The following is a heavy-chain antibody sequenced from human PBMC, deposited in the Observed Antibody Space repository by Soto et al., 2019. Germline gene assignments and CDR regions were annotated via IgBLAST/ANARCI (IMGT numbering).Heavy chain of an antibody. V-gene: IGHV1-18*01. CDR2: ISAYNGNR. J-gene: IGHJ4*02. CDR3: ARDLGGFPEY. D-gene: IGHD5-12*01. Sequence: QVQLVQSGAAVKKPGPSVTVSCKASGYSFTSYGISWVRQAPGQGLEWMGWISAYNGNRKYAQKFQGRVTMTTDTSTSTAYMELRSLRSDDTAVYYCARDLGGFPEYWGQGTLVTVSS. CDR1: GYSFTSYG.